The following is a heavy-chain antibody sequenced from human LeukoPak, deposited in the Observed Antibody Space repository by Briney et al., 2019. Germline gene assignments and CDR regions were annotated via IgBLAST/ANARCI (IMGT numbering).Heavy chain of an antibody. V-gene: IGHV4-61*08. Sequence: SETLSLTCTVSAGSVTNGDYYWSWLRQPPGKALEWIGFVYYTGSTYYTPSLEGRATISVDTSKNQFSVKLSSVTAADTAVYYCARVKYYYDSSGYYYFDYWGQGTLVTVSS. CDR2: VYYTGST. D-gene: IGHD3-22*01. CDR3: ARVKYYYDSSGYYYFDY. J-gene: IGHJ4*02. CDR1: AGSVTNGDYY.